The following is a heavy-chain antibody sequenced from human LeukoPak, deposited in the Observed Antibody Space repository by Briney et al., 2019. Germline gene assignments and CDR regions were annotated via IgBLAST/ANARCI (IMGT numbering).Heavy chain of an antibody. Sequence: ASVKVSRKASGYTFTIYSISRVREAPGQGHEWMWLTSTYNGNTKYAQKLQVRVTMTTDTCTSTAYMERRRLRYYDTDVYYCARSYDFWSGLRGAQIDAFDIWGQGTMVTVSS. CDR3: ARSYDFWSGLRGAQIDAFDI. J-gene: IGHJ3*02. CDR1: GYTFTIYS. V-gene: IGHV1-18*01. CDR2: TSTYNGNT. D-gene: IGHD3-3*01.